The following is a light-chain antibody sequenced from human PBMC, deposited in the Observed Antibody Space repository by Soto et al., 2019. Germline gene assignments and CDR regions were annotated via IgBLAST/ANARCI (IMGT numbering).Light chain of an antibody. Sequence: EIVLTQSPGTLSLSPWERATLSCRASQSVTSYLAWYQQKPGQAPRLLVYASSTRATGIPDRFSGGGSGTDFTLTISRLEPEDFAVYYCQQYSTSQTFGRGTMLEI. CDR1: QSVTSY. CDR2: ASS. CDR3: QQYSTSQT. J-gene: IGKJ1*01. V-gene: IGKV3-20*01.